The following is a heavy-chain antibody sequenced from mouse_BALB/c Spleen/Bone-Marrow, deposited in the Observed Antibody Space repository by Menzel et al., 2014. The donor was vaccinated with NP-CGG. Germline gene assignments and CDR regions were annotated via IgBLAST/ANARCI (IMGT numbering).Heavy chain of an antibody. V-gene: IGHV2-5*01. Sequence: QVQLQQSGPGLVQPSQSLSITCTVSGFSLTSYGVHWIRPSPGKGLEWLGVLWRGGNTGYNATFMSRLSITKDNFKSQVFFKMNSLQADDIAIYYCARNGYDVGAWFPYWGQGTLVTVSA. CDR2: LWRGGNT. J-gene: IGHJ3*01. D-gene: IGHD2-2*01. CDR1: GFSLTSYG. CDR3: ARNGYDVGAWFPY.